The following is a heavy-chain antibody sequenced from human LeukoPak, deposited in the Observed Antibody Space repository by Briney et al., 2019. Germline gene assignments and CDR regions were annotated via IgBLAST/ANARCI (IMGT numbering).Heavy chain of an antibody. CDR3: ARESSLGFDY. V-gene: IGHV5-51*01. CDR2: IYPGDSDT. D-gene: IGHD6-13*01. Sequence: PGESLKISCKGSGHSFPNYWIGWVRQMPGKGLEWMGTIYPGDSDTKYSPPFQGQVTISADKSISTAYLQWSNLEASDSAMYYCARESSLGFDYWGQGTLVTVSS. CDR1: GHSFPNYW. J-gene: IGHJ4*02.